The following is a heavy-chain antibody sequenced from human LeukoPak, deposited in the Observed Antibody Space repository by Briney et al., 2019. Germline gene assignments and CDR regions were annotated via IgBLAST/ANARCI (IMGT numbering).Heavy chain of an antibody. CDR3: ARGTAVTAGIDY. CDR2: INSDGSAT. CDR1: GFNFSTYW. V-gene: IGHV3-74*03. D-gene: IGHD6-13*01. Sequence: PGGSLRLSCAVSGFNFSTYWIHWVRQAPGKGPVWVSLINSDGSATTYGDSAKGRFTVSRHNDKHTVFLEMNSLKGEDTAVYYCARGTAVTAGIDYWGQGTLVTVSS. J-gene: IGHJ4*02.